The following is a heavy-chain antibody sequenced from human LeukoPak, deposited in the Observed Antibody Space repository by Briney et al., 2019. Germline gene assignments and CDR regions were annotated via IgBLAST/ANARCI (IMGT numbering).Heavy chain of an antibody. D-gene: IGHD5-18*01. CDR3: ARGGSSFGFGS. CDR2: ITTYNGNT. V-gene: IGHV1-18*01. J-gene: IGHJ5*02. Sequence: GASVKVSCKASGYTFTSNDISWVRQAPGQGLEWMGYITTYNGNTNYAQKLQGRVTLTTDTSTSTAYMELRSLTSDDTAMYFCARGGSSFGFGSWGQGTPVTVSS. CDR1: GYTFTSND.